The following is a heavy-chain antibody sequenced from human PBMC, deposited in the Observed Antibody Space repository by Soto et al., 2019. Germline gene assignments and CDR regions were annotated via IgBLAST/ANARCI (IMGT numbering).Heavy chain of an antibody. Sequence: SVKVSCKASGGTFSSYAISWVRQAPGQGLEWMGGIIPIFGTANYAQKFQGRVTITADESTSTAYMELSSLRSEGTAVYYCARDGTGSSDFDYWGQGTLVTVSS. CDR3: ARDGTGSSDFDY. CDR2: IIPIFGTA. V-gene: IGHV1-69*13. D-gene: IGHD6-6*01. CDR1: GGTFSSYA. J-gene: IGHJ4*02.